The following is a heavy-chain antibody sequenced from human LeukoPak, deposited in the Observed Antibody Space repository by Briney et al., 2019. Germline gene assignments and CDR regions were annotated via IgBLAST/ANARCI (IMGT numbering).Heavy chain of an antibody. Sequence: SQTLSLTCAISGDSVSSKSTAWNRIRQSPSRGLEWLARTYFRSKWYYDYALAVRGRITINPDTSKNQFSLQLNSVTPEDTAVYFCARDPVGGSTIFDSWGQGTLVTVSS. CDR1: GDSVSSKSTA. J-gene: IGHJ4*02. V-gene: IGHV6-1*01. CDR3: ARDPVGGSTIFDS. D-gene: IGHD1-26*01. CDR2: TYFRSKWYY.